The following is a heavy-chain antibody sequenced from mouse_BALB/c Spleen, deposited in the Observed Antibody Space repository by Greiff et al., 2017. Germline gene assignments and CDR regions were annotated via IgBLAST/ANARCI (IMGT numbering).Heavy chain of an antibody. CDR1: GFTFSSYA. CDR2: ISSGGST. D-gene: IGHD1-2*01. J-gene: IGHJ1*01. CDR3: ATLSAGGDFDV. V-gene: IGHV5-6-5*01. Sequence: DVQLVESGGGLVKPGGSLKLSCAASGFTFSSYAMSWVRQTPEKRLEWVASISSGGSTYYPDSVKGRFTISRDNARNILYLQMSRLRSEDTAMYYCATLSAGGDFDVWGAGTTVTVSS.